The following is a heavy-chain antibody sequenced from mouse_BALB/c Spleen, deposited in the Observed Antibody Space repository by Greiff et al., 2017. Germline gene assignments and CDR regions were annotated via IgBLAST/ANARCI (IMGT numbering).Heavy chain of an antibody. D-gene: IGHD1-1*01. CDR1: GFTFSSYA. CDR3: ARDGYGSSYPYAMDY. J-gene: IGHJ4*01. V-gene: IGHV5-9-3*01. CDR2: ISSGGSYT. Sequence: EVQGVESGGGLVKPGGSLKLSCAASGFTFSSYAMSWVRQTPEKRLEWVATISSGGSYTYYPDSVKGRFTISRDNAKNTLYLQMSSLRSEDTAMYYCARDGYGSSYPYAMDYWGQGTSVTVSS.